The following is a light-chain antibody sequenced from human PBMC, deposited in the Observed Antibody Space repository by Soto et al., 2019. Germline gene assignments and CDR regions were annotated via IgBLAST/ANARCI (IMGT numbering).Light chain of an antibody. CDR3: QQYGSLPFT. CDR1: QSIGTF. V-gene: IGKV3-20*01. J-gene: IGKJ3*01. CDR2: GAS. Sequence: EIVLTQSPATLSLSPGERATLSCRASQSIGTFFAWYQQKPGQAPRLLIYGASSRATGIPDRFSGSGSGTDFTLSINRLEPEDFAVFYCQQYGSLPFTFGPGTKVDIK.